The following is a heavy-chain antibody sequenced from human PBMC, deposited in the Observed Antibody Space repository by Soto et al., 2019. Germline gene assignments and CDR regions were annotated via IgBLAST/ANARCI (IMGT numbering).Heavy chain of an antibody. CDR1: GFTFSSYA. Sequence: GGSLRLSCAASGFTFSSYAMHWVRQAPGKGLEWVAVISYDGSNKYYADSVKGRFTISRDNSKNTLYLQMNSLRAEDTAVYYCARDIVATSSPPDPYYYYGMDGRAQRTTVTVSS. J-gene: IGHJ6*02. CDR2: ISYDGSNK. CDR3: ARDIVATSSPPDPYYYYGMDG. D-gene: IGHD5-12*01. V-gene: IGHV3-30-3*01.